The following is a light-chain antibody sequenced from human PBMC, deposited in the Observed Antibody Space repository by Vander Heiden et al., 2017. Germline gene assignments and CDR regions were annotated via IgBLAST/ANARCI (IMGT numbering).Light chain of an antibody. J-gene: IGLJ2*01. V-gene: IGLV1-47*01. CDR2: RNK. CDR3: AASDDSLSALV. CDR1: HSNVGGNY. Sequence: QSALTPPPSASGTPGQRVTISCSGSHSNVGGNYVYWYQQDTGKPPNYLTYRNKHRPSGGPARFSGSKSATSASLSISWLRSDDEAEYYCAASDDSLSALVFGGGTKLTVL.